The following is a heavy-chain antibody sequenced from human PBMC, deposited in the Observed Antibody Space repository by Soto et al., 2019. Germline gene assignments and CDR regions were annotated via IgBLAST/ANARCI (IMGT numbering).Heavy chain of an antibody. CDR3: AKDRIAARPYYYYGMDV. Sequence: GGSVRLSCAASGFTFSSYGMHWVRQAPGKGLEWVAVISYDGSNKYYADSVKGRFTISRDNSKNTLYLQMNSLRAEDTAVYYCAKDRIAARPYYYYGMDVWGQGTTVTVSS. V-gene: IGHV3-30*18. CDR1: GFTFSSYG. D-gene: IGHD6-6*01. J-gene: IGHJ6*02. CDR2: ISYDGSNK.